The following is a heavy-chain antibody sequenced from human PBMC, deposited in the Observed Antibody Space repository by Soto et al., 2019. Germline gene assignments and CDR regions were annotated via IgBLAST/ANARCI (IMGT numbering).Heavy chain of an antibody. CDR1: GYTFTSYD. J-gene: IGHJ6*02. CDR3: ARERTGTTSMDV. D-gene: IGHD1-1*01. Sequence: QVQLVQSGAEVKKPGASVKVSCKASGYTFTSYDINWVRQATGQGLEWMGWMNPNSGNTGYAHKFQGRVTMTRNTSKSTAYMELSSLRSEDTAVYYCARERTGTTSMDVWGQGTTVNVSS. CDR2: MNPNSGNT. V-gene: IGHV1-8*01.